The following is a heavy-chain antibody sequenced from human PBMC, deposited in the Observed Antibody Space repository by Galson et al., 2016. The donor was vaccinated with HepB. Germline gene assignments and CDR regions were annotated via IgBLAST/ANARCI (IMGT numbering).Heavy chain of an antibody. D-gene: IGHD1-26*01. CDR1: GFTFSTYS. J-gene: IGHJ4*02. CDR3: ARDGTGTGSYSGAFY. V-gene: IGHV3-48*04. CDR2: IDGESGII. Sequence: SLRLSCAASGFTFSTYSMNWVRQSPGKGLGWIAYIDGESGIILYADSVKGRFIISRDNAENSLHLQMNTLRGEDTAVYYCARDGTGTGSYSGAFYWGQGALVTVSS.